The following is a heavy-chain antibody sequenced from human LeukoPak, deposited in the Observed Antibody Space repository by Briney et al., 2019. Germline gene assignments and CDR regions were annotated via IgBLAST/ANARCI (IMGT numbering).Heavy chain of an antibody. Sequence: GVPLRLSCAASGFTFSDYYMSWIRQAPGKGLEWVSYISSSSSYTNYADSVKGRFTISRDNAKNSLYLQMNSLRAEDTAVYYCARSLPDFDYWGQGTLVTVSS. V-gene: IGHV3-11*06. D-gene: IGHD2-2*01. CDR2: ISSSSSYT. CDR1: GFTFSDYY. CDR3: ARSLPDFDY. J-gene: IGHJ4*02.